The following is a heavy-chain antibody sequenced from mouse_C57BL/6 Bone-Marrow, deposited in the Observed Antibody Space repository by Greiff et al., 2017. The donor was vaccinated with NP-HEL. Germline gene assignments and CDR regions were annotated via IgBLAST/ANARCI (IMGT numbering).Heavy chain of an antibody. J-gene: IGHJ4*01. CDR2: ISSGSSTI. CDR3: ARPVLWLRRYYYAMDY. CDR1: GFTFSDYG. Sequence: EVKLVESGGGLVKPGGSLKLSCAASGFTFSDYGMHWVRQAPGQGLEWVAYISSGSSTIYYADTVKGRFTISRDNAKNTLFLQMTSLRSEDTAMYYCARPVLWLRRYYYAMDYWGQGTSVTVSS. D-gene: IGHD2-2*01. V-gene: IGHV5-17*01.